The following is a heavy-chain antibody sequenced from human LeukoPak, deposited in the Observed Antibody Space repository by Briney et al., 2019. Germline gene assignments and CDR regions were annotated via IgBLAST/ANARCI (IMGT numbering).Heavy chain of an antibody. CDR2: INHSGST. CDR1: GGSFSGYY. V-gene: IGHV4-34*01. CDR3: ARGSVQQLAATYYYYYMDV. Sequence: SETLSLTCAVYGGSFSGYYWSWIRQPPGKGLEWIGEINHSGSTNYNPSLRSRVTISVDTSKNQFSLKLSSVTAADTAVYYCARGSVQQLAATYYYYYMDVWGKGTTVTVSS. D-gene: IGHD6-6*01. J-gene: IGHJ6*03.